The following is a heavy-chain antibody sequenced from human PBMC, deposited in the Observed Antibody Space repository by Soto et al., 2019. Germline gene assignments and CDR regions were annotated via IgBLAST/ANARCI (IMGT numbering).Heavy chain of an antibody. CDR1: GGTFSSYA. Sequence: SVKVSCKASGGTFSSYAISWVRQAPGQGLEWMGGIIPIFGTANYAQKFQGRVTITADKSTSTAYMELSSLRSEDTAVYYRARDRSGLSGSYSGNWFDPWGQGTLVTVSS. CDR2: IIPIFGTA. V-gene: IGHV1-69*06. D-gene: IGHD1-26*01. CDR3: ARDRSGLSGSYSGNWFDP. J-gene: IGHJ5*02.